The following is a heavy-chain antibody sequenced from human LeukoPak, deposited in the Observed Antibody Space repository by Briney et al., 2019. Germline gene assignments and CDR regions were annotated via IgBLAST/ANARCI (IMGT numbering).Heavy chain of an antibody. J-gene: IGHJ6*04. D-gene: IGHD3-10*01. Sequence: GGSLRLSCEASGFTFYSYAMHWVRQAPGKGLEWVAVISYDGRNKHYADFVKGRCTISRDNSKNTLYLQMNSLRAEDTAVYYCAREIGRGVIIGYYYGMDVCGKGTTVTVSS. CDR3: AREIGRGVIIGYYYGMDV. V-gene: IGHV3-30*04. CDR1: GFTFYSYA. CDR2: ISYDGRNK.